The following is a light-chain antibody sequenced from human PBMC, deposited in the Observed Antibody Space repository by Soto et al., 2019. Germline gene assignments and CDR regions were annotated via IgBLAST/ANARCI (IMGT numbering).Light chain of an antibody. J-gene: IGKJ1*01. Sequence: ELVLTQSPVTLSLAPGERSTLSFRASQSVSNNYLAWYQQKHGQAPRLLIYDASNRATGIPDRFSGSGSGKDFTLTISSLDNEDFEVYYCQQRSNWPRTCGHGTTGDIK. CDR1: QSVSNNY. V-gene: IGKV3D-20*02. CDR2: DAS. CDR3: QQRSNWPRT.